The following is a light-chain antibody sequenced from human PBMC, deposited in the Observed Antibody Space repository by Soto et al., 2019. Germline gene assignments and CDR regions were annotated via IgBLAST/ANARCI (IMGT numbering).Light chain of an antibody. CDR1: QSISSW. CDR3: QQYNSYPLN. V-gene: IGKV1-5*03. J-gene: IGKJ4*01. CDR2: EAS. Sequence: DIQMTQSPSTLSASVGDRVTITCRASQSISSWLAWYQQKPGKAPKLLIHEASSLESGVPSRFSGSGSETEFTLTISSLQPDDFATYYCQQYNSYPLNFGGGTKVEIK.